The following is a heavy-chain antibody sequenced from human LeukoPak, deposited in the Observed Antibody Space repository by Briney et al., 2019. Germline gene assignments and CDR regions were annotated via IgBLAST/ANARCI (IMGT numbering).Heavy chain of an antibody. V-gene: IGHV1-18*04. D-gene: IGHD2-2*01. CDR2: ISAYNGNT. Sequence: GASVKASCKASGYTFTSYGISWVRQAPGQGLEWMGWISAYNGNTNYAQKLQGRVTMTTDTSTSTAYMELRSLRSDDTAVYYCARDRRGRIYCSSTSCYLPFDYWGQGTLVTVSS. CDR1: GYTFTSYG. CDR3: ARDRRGRIYCSSTSCYLPFDY. J-gene: IGHJ4*02.